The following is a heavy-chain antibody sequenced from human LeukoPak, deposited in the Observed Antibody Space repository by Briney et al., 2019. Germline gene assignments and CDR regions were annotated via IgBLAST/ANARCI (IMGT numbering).Heavy chain of an antibody. J-gene: IGHJ5*02. CDR1: GYTFTGYY. CDR3: ARVRIAAANWFDP. CDR2: TNPNSGGT. D-gene: IGHD6-13*01. V-gene: IGHV1-2*02. Sequence: ASVKVSCKASGYTFTGYYMHWVRQAPGQGLEWMGWTNPNSGGTNYAQKFQGRVTMTRDTSISTAYMELSRLRSDDTAVYYCARVRIAAANWFDPWGQGTLVTVSS.